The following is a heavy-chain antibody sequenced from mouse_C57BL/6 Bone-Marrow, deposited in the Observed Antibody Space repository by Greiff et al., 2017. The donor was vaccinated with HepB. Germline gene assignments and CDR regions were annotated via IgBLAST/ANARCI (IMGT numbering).Heavy chain of an antibody. V-gene: IGHV1-59*01. Sequence: QVQLQQPGAELVRPGTSVKLSCKASGYTFTSYWMHWVKQRPGQGLEWIGVIDPSDSYTNYNQKFKGKATLTVDTSSSTAYMQLSSLTSEDSAVYYCERSGFAYWGQGTLVTVSA. CDR1: GYTFTSYW. CDR2: IDPSDSYT. J-gene: IGHJ3*01. CDR3: ERSGFAY.